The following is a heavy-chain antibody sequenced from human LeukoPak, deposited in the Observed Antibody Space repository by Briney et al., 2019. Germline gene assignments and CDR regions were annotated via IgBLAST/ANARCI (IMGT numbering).Heavy chain of an antibody. Sequence: SETLSLTCAVSGGSISSGGYSWWWVRQPPGKGLEWIGYVFTTGTTYYNPSLNSRVTISLDMSKNQFSLKLRSVTAADTAVYFCARGVTRGYIYADWGQGTLVTVSS. J-gene: IGHJ4*02. CDR2: VFTTGTT. V-gene: IGHV4-30-4*07. D-gene: IGHD5-18*01. CDR3: ARGVTRGYIYAD. CDR1: GGSISSGGYS.